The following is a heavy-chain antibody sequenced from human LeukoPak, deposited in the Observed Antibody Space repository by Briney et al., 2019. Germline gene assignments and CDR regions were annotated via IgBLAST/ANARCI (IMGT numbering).Heavy chain of an antibody. V-gene: IGHV4-39*01. J-gene: IGHJ4*02. CDR3: ARYVVYGSGKYYFDY. CDR1: GDSISSSDYY. D-gene: IGHD3-10*01. Sequence: SETLSLTCTVSGDSISSSDYYWSWIRQPPGKELEWIASINYGGTTYYNPSLKSRVTISVDTSKNQFSLRLSSVTAADTAVYLCARYVVYGSGKYYFDYWGQGALVTVSS. CDR2: INYGGTT.